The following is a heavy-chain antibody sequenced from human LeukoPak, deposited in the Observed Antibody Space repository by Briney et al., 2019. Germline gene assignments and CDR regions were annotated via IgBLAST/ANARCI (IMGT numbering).Heavy chain of an antibody. J-gene: IGHJ4*02. V-gene: IGHV3-9*01. CDR1: GFTFSSYA. Sequence: GGSLRLSCAASGFTFSSYAMHWVRQAPGKGLEWVSGISWNSDSIGYADSVKGRFTISRDNAKNSLYLQMNSLRPEDTALYYCAKGLYSSGRSCSDYWGQGTLVTVSS. D-gene: IGHD6-19*01. CDR3: AKGLYSSGRSCSDY. CDR2: ISWNSDSI.